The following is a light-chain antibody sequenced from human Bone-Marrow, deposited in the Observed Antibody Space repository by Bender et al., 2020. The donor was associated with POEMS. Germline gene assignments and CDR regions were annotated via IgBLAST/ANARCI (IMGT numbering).Light chain of an antibody. CDR3: SSYSSTSTPYV. V-gene: IGLV2-14*03. CDR2: DVS. J-gene: IGLJ1*01. Sequence: QSALTQPASVSGSPGQSITISCTGTSRDIGTYNYVSWYQQHPGKAPKLIIYDVSNRPSGLSNRFSGSKSGNTASLTISGLQAEDEADYYCSSYSSTSTPYVFGTGTRVSVL. CDR1: SRDIGTYNY.